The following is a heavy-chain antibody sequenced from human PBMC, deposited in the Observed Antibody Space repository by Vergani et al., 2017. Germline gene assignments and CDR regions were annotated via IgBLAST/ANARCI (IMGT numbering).Heavy chain of an antibody. CDR1: GYTFTSYY. CDR2: INPSGGST. CDR3: ARRAVAGTWYFDY. V-gene: IGHV1-46*01. D-gene: IGHD6-19*01. Sequence: QVQLVQSGAEVKKPGASVKVSCMASGYTFTSYYMHWVRQAPGQGLEWMGIINPSGGSTSYAQKFQGRVTMTRDTSTSTVYMELSSLRSEDTAVYYFARRAVAGTWYFDYWGQGTLVTVSS. J-gene: IGHJ4*02.